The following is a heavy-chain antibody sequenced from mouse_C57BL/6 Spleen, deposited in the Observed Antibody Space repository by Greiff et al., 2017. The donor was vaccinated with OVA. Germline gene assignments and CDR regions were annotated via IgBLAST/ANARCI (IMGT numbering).Heavy chain of an antibody. CDR1: GYTFTDYY. Sequence: EFQLQQSGPELVKPGASVKISCKASGYTFTDYYMNWVKQSHGKSLEWIGDINPNNGGTSYNQKFKGKATLTVDKSSSTAYMELRSLTSEDSAVYYCARDYDEGYWGQGTTLTVSS. J-gene: IGHJ2*01. D-gene: IGHD2-4*01. V-gene: IGHV1-26*01. CDR2: INPNNGGT. CDR3: ARDYDEGY.